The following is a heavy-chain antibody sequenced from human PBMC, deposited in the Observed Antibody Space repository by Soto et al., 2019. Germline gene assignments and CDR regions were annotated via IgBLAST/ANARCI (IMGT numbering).Heavy chain of an antibody. J-gene: IGHJ4*02. Sequence: GASVKVSCKASGYTFTSYGISWVRQAPGQGLEWMGWISAYNGNTNYAQKLQGRVTMTTDTSTSTAYMELRSLRSDDTAVYYCAGDRAHSYGYAEIDYWGQGTLVTVSS. V-gene: IGHV1-18*01. CDR1: GYTFTSYG. CDR3: AGDRAHSYGYAEIDY. CDR2: ISAYNGNT. D-gene: IGHD5-18*01.